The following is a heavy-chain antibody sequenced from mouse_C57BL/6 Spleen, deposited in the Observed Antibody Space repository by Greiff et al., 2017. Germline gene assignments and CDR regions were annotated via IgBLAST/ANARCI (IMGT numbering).Heavy chain of an antibody. CDR2: IYPGDGDT. CDR1: GYAFSSSW. CDR3: AKGEGGNYYAMDY. Sequence: VKLVESGPELVKPGASVKISCKASGYAFSSSWMNWVKQRPGKGLEWIGRIYPGDGDTNYNGKFKGKATLTADKSSSTAYMQLSSLTSEDSAVYFCAKGEGGNYYAMDYWGQGTSVTVSS. V-gene: IGHV1-82*01. J-gene: IGHJ4*01.